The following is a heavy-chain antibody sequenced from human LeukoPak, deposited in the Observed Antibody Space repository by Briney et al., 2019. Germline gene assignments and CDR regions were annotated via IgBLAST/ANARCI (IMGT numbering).Heavy chain of an antibody. Sequence: PSETLSLTCTVSDYSISNTYYWGWIRQPPGKGLEWIGSIYHSGSTYYNPSLKSRVTISVDMSKNQFSLKLSSVTAADTAVYYCARDKQLDWAHYYYYYMDVWGKGTTVTVSS. CDR2: IYHSGST. CDR3: ARDKQLDWAHYYYYYMDV. V-gene: IGHV4-38-2*02. D-gene: IGHD1-1*01. CDR1: DYSISNTYY. J-gene: IGHJ6*03.